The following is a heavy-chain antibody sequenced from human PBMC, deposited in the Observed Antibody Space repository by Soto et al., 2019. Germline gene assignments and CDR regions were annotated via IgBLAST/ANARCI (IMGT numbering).Heavy chain of an antibody. CDR1: GFTFSSYA. D-gene: IGHD3-3*01. Sequence: VGSLRLSCAASGFTFSSYAMSWVRQAPGKGLEWLSAISGSGGRTYYADSVKGRFTISRDNSKNTLFLQMNSLRAEDTAVYYCAKAYDFWSGYWFDYWGQGTLVTVSS. CDR2: ISGSGGRT. V-gene: IGHV3-23*01. CDR3: AKAYDFWSGYWFDY. J-gene: IGHJ4*02.